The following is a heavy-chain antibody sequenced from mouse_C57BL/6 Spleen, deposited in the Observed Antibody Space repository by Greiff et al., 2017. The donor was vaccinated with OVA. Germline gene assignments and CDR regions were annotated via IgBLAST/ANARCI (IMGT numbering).Heavy chain of an antibody. CDR3: ARDYSKGKPDYFDY. J-gene: IGHJ2*01. D-gene: IGHD2-5*01. V-gene: IGHV5-6*01. CDR2: ISSGGSYT. CDR1: GFTFSSYG. Sequence: EVQLVESGGDLVKPGGSLKLSCAASGFTFSSYGMSWVRQTPDKRLEWVATISSGGSYTYYPDSVKGRFTISRDNAKNTLYLQMSSLKSEDTAMYYCARDYSKGKPDYFDYWGQGTTLTVSS.